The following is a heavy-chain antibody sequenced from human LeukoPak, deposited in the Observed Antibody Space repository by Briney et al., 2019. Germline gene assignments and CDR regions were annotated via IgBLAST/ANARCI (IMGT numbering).Heavy chain of an antibody. CDR2: INHSGST. Sequence: SETLSLTCAVYGGSFSGYYWSWIRQPPGKGLEWIGEINHSGSTNYNPSLKSRVTISVDTSKNQFSLKLSSVTAADTAVYYCARTYYYDSSGYYYPGVYYFDYWGQGTLVTVS. J-gene: IGHJ4*02. V-gene: IGHV4-34*01. CDR1: GGSFSGYY. CDR3: ARTYYYDSSGYYYPGVYYFDY. D-gene: IGHD3-22*01.